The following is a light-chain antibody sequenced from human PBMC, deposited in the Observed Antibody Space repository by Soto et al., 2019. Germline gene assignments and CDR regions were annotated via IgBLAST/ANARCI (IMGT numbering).Light chain of an antibody. CDR3: QSYDSSLSGVV. V-gene: IGLV1-40*01. CDR1: SSNIGAGYD. J-gene: IGLJ2*01. Sequence: QSVLTQPPSVSGAPGQRVTISCTGSSSNIGAGYDVHWYQQLPGTAPKLPIYGNSNRPSGVPDRFSGSKSGTSASLAITGLQAEDEADYYCQSYDSSLSGVVCAGGTKLTVL. CDR2: GNS.